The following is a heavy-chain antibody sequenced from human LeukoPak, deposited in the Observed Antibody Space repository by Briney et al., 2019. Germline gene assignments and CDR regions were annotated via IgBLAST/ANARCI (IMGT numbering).Heavy chain of an antibody. J-gene: IGHJ4*02. CDR2: ISGSTNYI. D-gene: IGHD3-22*01. Sequence: GGSLRLSCAASGFTFNSYTMHWVRQAPGKGLEWVSSISGSTNYIYYADSVKGRFAISRDNAKNSLYLQMNSLRVEDTAVYYCARDQAYYYDRSGYHFFDYWGQGTLVTVSS. CDR1: GFTFNSYT. CDR3: ARDQAYYYDRSGYHFFDY. V-gene: IGHV3-21*01.